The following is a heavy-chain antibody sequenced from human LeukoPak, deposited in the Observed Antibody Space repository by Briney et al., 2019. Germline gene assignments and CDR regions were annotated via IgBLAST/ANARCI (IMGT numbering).Heavy chain of an antibody. CDR2: ITNNGGNT. V-gene: IGHV3-64*01. CDR1: GFTFSTYA. D-gene: IGHD6-19*01. Sequence: GGSLRLSCATSGFTFSTYAMHWVRQAPGKGLEYVSGITNNGGNTYYANSVKGRFTISRDKSKNTLFLQMGSLRTEDMAMYYCARGGASGWYETFDYRGQGTLVTVSS. J-gene: IGHJ4*02. CDR3: ARGGASGWYETFDY.